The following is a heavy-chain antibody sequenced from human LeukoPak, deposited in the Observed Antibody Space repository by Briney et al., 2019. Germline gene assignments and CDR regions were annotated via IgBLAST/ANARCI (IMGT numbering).Heavy chain of an antibody. D-gene: IGHD6-13*01. CDR1: GGSFSDYY. V-gene: IGHV4-34*01. Sequence: PSETLSLTCGVRGGSFSDYYWSWIRQSPGVGLEWIGEINHSGSTNYNPSLKSRVTISVDTPKNQFSLKLSSLTAADTAAYYCARVGTYTSSWYRFKYFDYWGQGTLVTVSS. CDR2: INHSGST. J-gene: IGHJ4*02. CDR3: ARVGTYTSSWYRFKYFDY.